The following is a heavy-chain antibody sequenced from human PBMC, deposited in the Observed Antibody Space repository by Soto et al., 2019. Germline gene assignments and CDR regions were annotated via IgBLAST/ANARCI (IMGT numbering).Heavy chain of an antibody. CDR3: ARAGFVAAAGIRFWFDP. CDR2: INPNSGGT. J-gene: IGHJ5*02. V-gene: IGHV1-2*04. D-gene: IGHD6-13*01. CDR1: GGTFSSYA. Sequence: ASVKVSCKASGGTFSSYAISWVRQAPGQGLEWMGWINPNSGGTNYAQKFQGWVTMTRDTSISTAYMELSRLRSDDTAVYYCARAGFVAAAGIRFWFDPWGQGTLVTVSS.